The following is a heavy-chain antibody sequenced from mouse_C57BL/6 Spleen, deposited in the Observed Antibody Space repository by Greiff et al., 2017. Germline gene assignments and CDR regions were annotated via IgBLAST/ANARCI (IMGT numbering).Heavy chain of an antibody. J-gene: IGHJ1*03. D-gene: IGHD1-1*01. V-gene: IGHV1-72*01. CDR3: ARSGYYGSSDWYFDV. Sequence: QVQLQQPGAELVKPGASVTLSCKASGYTFTSYWMHWVKQRPGRGLEWIGRIDPNSGGTTYNEKFKSKATLTVDKPSSTAYMQLSSLTSEDSAVYYCARSGYYGSSDWYFDVWGTGTTVTVSS. CDR1: GYTFTSYW. CDR2: IDPNSGGT.